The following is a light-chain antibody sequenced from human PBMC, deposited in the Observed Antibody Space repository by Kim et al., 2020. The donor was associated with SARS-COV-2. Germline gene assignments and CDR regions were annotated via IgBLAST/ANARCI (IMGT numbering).Light chain of an antibody. V-gene: IGLV1-44*01. CDR2: STN. Sequence: GQRGTICCPGSSSNTGSNTVNWYQQLPRTAPNLLIYSTNQRPSGVPDLFSGSKSGTSASLAISGLQSEDEADYYCAAWDDSLNGYVFGTGTKVTVL. CDR1: SSNTGSNT. CDR3: AAWDDSLNGYV. J-gene: IGLJ1*01.